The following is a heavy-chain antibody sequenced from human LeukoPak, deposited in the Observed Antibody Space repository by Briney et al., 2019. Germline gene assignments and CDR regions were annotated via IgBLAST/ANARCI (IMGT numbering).Heavy chain of an antibody. CDR1: GASINSGTYY. V-gene: IGHV4-39*07. CDR3: ARQSELLLLARAFDI. J-gene: IGHJ3*02. Sequence: SETLSLTCTVSGASINSGTYYWGWVRQPPGKGLEWIGTFSYSGNIYYNPSLKSRVTISVDKSKNQFSLKLSSVTAADTAVYYCARQSELLLLARAFDIWGQGTMVTVSS. D-gene: IGHD1-26*01. CDR2: FSYSGNI.